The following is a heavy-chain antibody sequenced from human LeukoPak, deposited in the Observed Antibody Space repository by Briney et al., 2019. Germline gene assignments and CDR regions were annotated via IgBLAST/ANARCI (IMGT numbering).Heavy chain of an antibody. J-gene: IGHJ4*02. CDR3: ARETSIRWIDY. V-gene: IGHV3-33*01. CDR1: GFTFSSYG. Sequence: GRSLRLSCAASGFTFSSYGMHWVRQAPGKGLEWVAVIWYDGSNKYYADSVKGRFTISRDNSKNTLYLQMNSLRAEDTAVYYCARETSIRWIDYWGQGTLVTVSS. CDR2: IWYDGSNK. D-gene: IGHD4-23*01.